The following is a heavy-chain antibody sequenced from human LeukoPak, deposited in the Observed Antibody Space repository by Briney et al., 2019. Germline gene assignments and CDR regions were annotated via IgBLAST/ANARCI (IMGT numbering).Heavy chain of an antibody. Sequence: SETLSLTCAVYGGSFSGYYWSWIRQPPGKGLEWIGEINHSGSTNYNPSLKSRVTISVDTSKNQFSLKLSSVTAADTAVYYCAGGVRSYYDSSGYLTYFDYWGQGTLVTVSS. CDR3: AGGVRSYYDSSGYLTYFDY. V-gene: IGHV4-34*01. CDR1: GGSFSGYY. D-gene: IGHD3-22*01. CDR2: INHSGST. J-gene: IGHJ4*02.